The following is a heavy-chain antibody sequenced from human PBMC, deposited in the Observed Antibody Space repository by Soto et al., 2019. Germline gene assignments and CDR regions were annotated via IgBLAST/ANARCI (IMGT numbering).Heavy chain of an antibody. CDR2: IYPGDSDT. V-gene: IGHV5-51*01. CDR1: GYIFTSYW. Sequence: GESLKISCKGSGYIFTSYWIGWGLQGPGKGLEWVGIIYPGDSDTRYSPSFQGQVTISADKSISTAYLQLSSLKASDTAVYYCARHGLWYSSFVYWGQGTLVTVSS. J-gene: IGHJ4*02. CDR3: ARHGLWYSSFVY. D-gene: IGHD6-13*01.